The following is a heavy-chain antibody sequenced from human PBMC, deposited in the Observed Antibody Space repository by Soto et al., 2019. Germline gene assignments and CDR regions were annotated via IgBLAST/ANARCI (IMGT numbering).Heavy chain of an antibody. CDR2: IYYTETT. CDR3: ARHPSDFWFDP. CDR1: GGSVSSYY. J-gene: IGHJ5*02. D-gene: IGHD2-21*02. Sequence: SETLSLTCTVSGGSVSSYYWSWIRQPPGKGLEWIGYIYYTETTNYNPSLKSRVTISVDTSKNQFSLKLSSVTAADTAMYYCARHPSDFWFDPWGQGTLVTVSS. V-gene: IGHV4-59*08.